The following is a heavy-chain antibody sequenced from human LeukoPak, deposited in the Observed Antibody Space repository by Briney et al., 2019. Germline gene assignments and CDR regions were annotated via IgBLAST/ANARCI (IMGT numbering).Heavy chain of an antibody. J-gene: IGHJ4*02. CDR2: IDSDGSST. Sequence: GGSLRLSCAASGFTFGSYWMHWVRQAPGKGLVWVSRIDSDGSSTSYADSVKGRFTISRDNAKNTLDLQMNSLRAEDTAVYYCARDGILGSHDYWGQGTLVTVSS. CDR3: ARDGILGSHDY. D-gene: IGHD3-3*02. V-gene: IGHV3-74*01. CDR1: GFTFGSYW.